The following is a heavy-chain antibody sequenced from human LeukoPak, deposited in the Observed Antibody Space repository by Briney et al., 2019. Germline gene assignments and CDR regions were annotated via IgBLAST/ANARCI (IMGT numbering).Heavy chain of an antibody. J-gene: IGHJ3*02. D-gene: IGHD2-21*02. CDR1: GYTFTNYG. Sequence: GASVKVFCKASGYTFTNYGISWVRQAPGQGLEWMGWISAYNGNTKYAQKLQGRVTMTTDTSTSTAYMELRSLRSDDTAVYYCARAVVTADSDAFDIWGQGTMVTVSS. V-gene: IGHV1-18*01. CDR2: ISAYNGNT. CDR3: ARAVVTADSDAFDI.